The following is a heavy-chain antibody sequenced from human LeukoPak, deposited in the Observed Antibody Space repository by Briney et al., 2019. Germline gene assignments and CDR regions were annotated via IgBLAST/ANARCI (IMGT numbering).Heavy chain of an antibody. CDR1: GFTFGSYW. CDR2: INQDGTEK. D-gene: IGHD6-13*01. V-gene: IGHV3-7*01. J-gene: IGHJ4*02. CDR3: ARDPYMSSSWYDY. Sequence: PGGSLRLSCAASGFTFGSYWMTWVRQAPGKGLEWVASINQDGTEKQFVDSVKGRFTISRDNAENSVYLQMTSLRAEDTAVYFCARDPYMSSSWYDYWGQGTLVTVSS.